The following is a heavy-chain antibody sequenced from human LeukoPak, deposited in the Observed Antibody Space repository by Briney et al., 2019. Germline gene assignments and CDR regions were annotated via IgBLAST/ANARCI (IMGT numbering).Heavy chain of an antibody. CDR1: GFTFSAYA. CDR2: IAGPGEGT. CDR3: AKRIVGWYQIDY. J-gene: IGHJ4*01. V-gene: IGHV3-23*01. D-gene: IGHD6-19*01. Sequence: PGGSLRLSCEASGFTFSAYALSWVRQAPGKGLEWVSAIAGPGEGTWHADSVKGRFTTSRDNSQRTLYLQMNSLRAEDTAVYYCAKRIVGWYQIDYWGHGTLVTVSS.